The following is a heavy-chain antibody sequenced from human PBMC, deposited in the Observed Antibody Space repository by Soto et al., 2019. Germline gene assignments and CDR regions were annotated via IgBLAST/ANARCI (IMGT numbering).Heavy chain of an antibody. V-gene: IGHV3-30-3*01. D-gene: IGHD5-18*01. Sequence: GGSLRLCCAASGFTFCSYAMHWVRQAPGKGLEWVAVISYDGSNKYYADSVKGRFTISRDNSKNTLYLQMNSLRAEDTAVYYCARPVDTAMVYYYYYGMDVWGQGTTVTVSS. CDR3: ARPVDTAMVYYYYYGMDV. J-gene: IGHJ6*02. CDR1: GFTFCSYA. CDR2: ISYDGSNK.